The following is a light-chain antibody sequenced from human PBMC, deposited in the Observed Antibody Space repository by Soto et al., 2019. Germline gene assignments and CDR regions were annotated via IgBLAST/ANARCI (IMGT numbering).Light chain of an antibody. CDR2: DVS. Sequence: QSVLTQPASVSGSPGQSITISCTGTSSDVGSYNYVSWYQQHPGKAPKLMVYDVSNRPSGVSNRFSGSKSGNTASLTISGLKAEDEADYDCGSYTTTSTYVFGPGTKLTVL. V-gene: IGLV2-14*01. CDR3: GSYTTTSTYV. CDR1: SSDVGSYNY. J-gene: IGLJ1*01.